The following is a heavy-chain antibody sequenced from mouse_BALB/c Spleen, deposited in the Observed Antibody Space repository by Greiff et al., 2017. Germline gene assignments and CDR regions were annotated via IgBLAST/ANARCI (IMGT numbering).Heavy chain of an antibody. CDR1: GFTFSDYY. D-gene: IGHD1-1*01. V-gene: IGHV5-4*02. CDR2: ISDGGSYT. Sequence: DVKLVESGGGLVKPGGSLKLSCAASGFTFSDYYMYWVRQTPEKRLEWVATISDGGSYTYYPDSVKGRFTISRDNAKNNLYLQMSSLKSEDTAVYYCARGGYGSSRYYFDYWGQGTTLTVSS. CDR3: ARGGYGSSRYYFDY. J-gene: IGHJ2*01.